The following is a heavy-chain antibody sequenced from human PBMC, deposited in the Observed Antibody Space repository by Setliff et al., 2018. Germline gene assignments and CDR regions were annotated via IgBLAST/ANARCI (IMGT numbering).Heavy chain of an antibody. J-gene: IGHJ4*02. D-gene: IGHD2-15*01. CDR1: GFTFSNYW. CDR3: ARTCSGSGCYAGLES. V-gene: IGHV3-7*01. Sequence: GGSLRLSCVVSGFTFSNYWMSWIRQTPGKGLEWVANVKADGSGKNYVDSVKGRFTISRDNAKNSLFLQVNSLRPEDTAVYYCARTCSGSGCYAGLESWGQGTPVTVSS. CDR2: VKADGSGK.